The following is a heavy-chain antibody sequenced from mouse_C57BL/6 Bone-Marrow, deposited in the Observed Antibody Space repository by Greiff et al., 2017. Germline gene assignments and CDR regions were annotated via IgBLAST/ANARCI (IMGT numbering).Heavy chain of an antibody. J-gene: IGHJ2*01. CDR3: ARSPYPYCFDY. V-gene: IGHV1-26*01. CDR1: GYTFTDYY. Sequence: EVQLQQSGPELVKPGASVKISCKASGYTFTDYYMNWVKQSHGKSLEWIGDINPNNGGTSYNQKFKGKATLTVDKSSSTAYMELRSLTSEDSAVYYCARSPYPYCFDYWGQGTTLTVSS. CDR2: INPNNGGT. D-gene: IGHD5-1*01.